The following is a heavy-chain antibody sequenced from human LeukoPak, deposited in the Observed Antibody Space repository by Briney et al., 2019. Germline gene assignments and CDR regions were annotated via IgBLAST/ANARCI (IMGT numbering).Heavy chain of an antibody. V-gene: IGHV4-34*01. CDR2: INHSGST. CDR3: ARRYSYGPPDY. D-gene: IGHD5-18*01. Sequence: DPSETLSLTCAVYGGSLSGYYWSWIRQPPGRGLEWIGEINHSGSTNYNPSLKSRVTISVDTSKNQFSLKLSSVTAADTAVYYCARRYSYGPPDYWGQGTLVTVSS. J-gene: IGHJ4*02. CDR1: GGSLSGYY.